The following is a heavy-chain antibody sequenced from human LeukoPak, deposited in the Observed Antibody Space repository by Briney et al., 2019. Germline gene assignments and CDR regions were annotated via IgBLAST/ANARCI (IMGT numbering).Heavy chain of an antibody. V-gene: IGHV1-2*06. D-gene: IGHD2-15*01. Sequence: GASVKVSCKASGYTFTGYYMHWVRQAPGQGLEWMGRINPNSGGTNYAQKFQGRVTMTRDTSISTAYMELSRLRSDDTAVYYCARDSPRYCSGGSCYGYWGQGTLVTVYS. J-gene: IGHJ4*02. CDR3: ARDSPRYCSGGSCYGY. CDR1: GYTFTGYY. CDR2: INPNSGGT.